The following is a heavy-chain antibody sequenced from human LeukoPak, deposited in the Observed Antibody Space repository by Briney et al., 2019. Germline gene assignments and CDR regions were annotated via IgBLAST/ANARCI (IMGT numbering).Heavy chain of an antibody. CDR3: ARGYPLLRYFDWLLDY. J-gene: IGHJ4*02. CDR2: INPSGSST. Sequence: ASVKVPCKASGYTFTSYYMHWVRQAPGQGLEWMGIINPSGSSTPYAQKFQGRVTMTRDTSTSTVYMELSSLTSEDTAVYYCARGYPLLRYFDWLLDYWGQGTLVTVSS. CDR1: GYTFTSYY. V-gene: IGHV1-46*01. D-gene: IGHD3-9*01.